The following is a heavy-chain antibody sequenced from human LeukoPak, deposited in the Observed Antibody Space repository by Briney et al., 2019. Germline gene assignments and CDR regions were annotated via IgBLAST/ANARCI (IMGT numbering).Heavy chain of an antibody. CDR3: ASRYCSSTSCPFDY. J-gene: IGHJ4*02. CDR2: IYYSGST. V-gene: IGHV4-39*01. D-gene: IGHD2-2*01. Sequence: SETLSLTCTVSGCSISSSSYYWGWIRQPPGKGLEWIGSIYYSGSTYYNPSLKSRVTISVDTSKNQFSLKLSSVTAADTAVYYCASRYCSSTSCPFDYWGQGTLVTVSS. CDR1: GCSISSSSYY.